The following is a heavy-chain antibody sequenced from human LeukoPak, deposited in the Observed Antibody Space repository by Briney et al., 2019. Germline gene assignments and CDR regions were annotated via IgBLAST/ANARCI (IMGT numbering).Heavy chain of an antibody. D-gene: IGHD3-3*01. J-gene: IGHJ4*02. CDR3: SKRWDFWSGYNDF. CDR2: ISGSGGST. V-gene: IGHV3-23*01. Sequence: GGSLRLSCAASGFTFSIYAMSWVRQAPGKGLEWVSAISGSGGSTYYADSVKGRFTISRDNSKNTLFLQMSSLRTEDTAVYYCSKRWDFWSGYNDFWGQGTLVTVSS. CDR1: GFTFSIYA.